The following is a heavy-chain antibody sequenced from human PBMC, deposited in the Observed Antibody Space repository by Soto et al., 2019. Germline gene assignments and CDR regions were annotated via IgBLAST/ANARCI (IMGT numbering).Heavy chain of an antibody. CDR1: GFTFSNAW. J-gene: IGHJ5*02. Sequence: EVQLVESGGGLVKPGGSLRLSCAASGFTFSNAWMSWVRQAPGKGLEWVGRIKSKTDGGTTDYAAPVKGRFTISRDDSKNTLYLQMNSLKTEDTAVYYCTTVFAWFGFMFDPWGQGTLVTVSS. CDR3: TTVFAWFGFMFDP. CDR2: IKSKTDGGTT. D-gene: IGHD3-10*01. V-gene: IGHV3-15*01.